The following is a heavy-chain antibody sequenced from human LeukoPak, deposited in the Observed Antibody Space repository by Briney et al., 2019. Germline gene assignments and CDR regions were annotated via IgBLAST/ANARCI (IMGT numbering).Heavy chain of an antibody. CDR3: VRDPSGHGLDV. CDR1: GFTFGNYD. Sequence: GGSLRLSCAASGFTFGNYDMHWVRQVTGKGLEWVSGIGKAGDTHYPGSVRGRFTISRENAKNSLFLQMNSLRAGDTAVYYCVRDPSGHGLDVWGQGTTVTVSS. D-gene: IGHD5-12*01. J-gene: IGHJ6*02. CDR2: IGKAGDT. V-gene: IGHV3-13*04.